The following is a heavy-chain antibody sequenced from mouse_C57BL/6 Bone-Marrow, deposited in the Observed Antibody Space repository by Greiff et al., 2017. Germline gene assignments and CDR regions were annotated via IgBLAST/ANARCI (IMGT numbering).Heavy chain of an antibody. CDR1: GYTFTSYG. J-gene: IGHJ2*01. CDR2: IYPRSGNT. Sequence: VQLQQSGAELARPGASVTLSCKASGYTFTSYGISWVKQRTGQGLEWIGEIYPRSGNTYYNEKFKGKATLTADKYSSTAYMELRSLTSEDSAVYFCARRDWNYYGSSDDYWGQGTTLTVSS. V-gene: IGHV1-81*01. D-gene: IGHD1-1*01. CDR3: ARRDWNYYGSSDDY.